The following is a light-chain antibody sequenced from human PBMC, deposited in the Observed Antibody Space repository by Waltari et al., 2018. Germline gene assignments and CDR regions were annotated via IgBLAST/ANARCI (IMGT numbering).Light chain of an antibody. V-gene: IGKV1-5*01. Sequence: DIQMTKSPSTLSASVGDRVTITCRASQSISSWLAWYQQKPGKAPKLLIYDASSLESGVPSRFSGRGSGTEFTLTISSLQPDDFATYYCQQYNSYLGTFGQGTKVEIK. CDR2: DAS. CDR3: QQYNSYLGT. CDR1: QSISSW. J-gene: IGKJ1*01.